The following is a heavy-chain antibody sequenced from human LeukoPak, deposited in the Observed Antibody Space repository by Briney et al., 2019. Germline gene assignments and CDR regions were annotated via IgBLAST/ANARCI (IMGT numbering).Heavy chain of an antibody. J-gene: IGHJ4*02. CDR2: ISSSSSYI. Sequence: GGSLRLSCAASGFTVTSNYMSWVRQAPGKGLEWVSSISSSSSYIYYADSVKGRFTISRDNAENSLYLQMNSLRAEDTAVYYCARDLPQHIVVVIAIPLDYWGQGTLVTVSS. D-gene: IGHD2-21*01. CDR3: ARDLPQHIVVVIAIPLDY. CDR1: GFTVTSNY. V-gene: IGHV3-21*01.